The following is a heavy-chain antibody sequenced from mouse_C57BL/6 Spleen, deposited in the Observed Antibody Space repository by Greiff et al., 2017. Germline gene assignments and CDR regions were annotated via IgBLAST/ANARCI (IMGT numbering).Heavy chain of an antibody. CDR1: GFKFNDYN. J-gene: IGHJ1*03. CDR2: IKPDNGTT. V-gene: IGHV1-39*01. Sequence: EVQLQESVPELVKPGASVKISCTASGFKFNDYNMHWVKQSNGKSLEWIGVIKPDNGTTRYNQTFKGKATLTVDTSSTSAYMQLNSLTSEDSAIYYCARVSYRCGSVGVWGTGTTVTVSS. D-gene: IGHD2-12*01. CDR3: ARVSYRCGSVGV.